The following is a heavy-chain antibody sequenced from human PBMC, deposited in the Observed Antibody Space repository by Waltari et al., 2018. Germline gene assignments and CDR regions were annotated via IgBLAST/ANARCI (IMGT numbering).Heavy chain of an antibody. CDR2: IYSGGST. CDR3: ARGLRGRKYAFDI. D-gene: IGHD1-26*01. V-gene: IGHV3-53*01. J-gene: IGHJ3*02. Sequence: EVQLVESGGGLIQPGGSLRLSCAASGFTVSSNYMTWVRQAPGKGLEWVSVIYSGGSTYYADSVKGRFTISRDNSKNTLYLQMNSLRAEDMAVYYCARGLRGRKYAFDIWGQGTMVTVSS. CDR1: GFTVSSNY.